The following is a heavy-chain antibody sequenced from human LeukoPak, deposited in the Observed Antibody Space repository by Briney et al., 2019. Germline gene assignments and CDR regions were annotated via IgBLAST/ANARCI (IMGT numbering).Heavy chain of an antibody. V-gene: IGHV3-33*01. CDR3: ARGFGSRRIGSGYDY. Sequence: PGGSLRLSCAASGFTFSSYGMHWVRQAPGKGLERVAVIWYDGSNKYYADSVKGRFTISRDNSKNTLYLQMNRLRAEDTAVYYCARGFGSRRIGSGYDYWGQGTLVTVSS. CDR2: IWYDGSNK. D-gene: IGHD3-3*01. J-gene: IGHJ4*02. CDR1: GFTFSSYG.